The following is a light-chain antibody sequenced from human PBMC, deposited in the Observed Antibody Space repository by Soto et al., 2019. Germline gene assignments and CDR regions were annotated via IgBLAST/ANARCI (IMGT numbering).Light chain of an antibody. CDR2: EVR. J-gene: IGLJ3*02. CDR3: SSYTTTSTLV. V-gene: IGLV2-14*01. CDR1: NRDVGSYNL. Sequence: QSALTQPASVSGSPGQSITISCIGTNRDVGSYNLVSWYQQRPGEAPKLIISEVRNRPSGISYHFTGSKSGNTASLTISGLQAEDEADYYCSSYTTTSTLVFGGGTKLTVL.